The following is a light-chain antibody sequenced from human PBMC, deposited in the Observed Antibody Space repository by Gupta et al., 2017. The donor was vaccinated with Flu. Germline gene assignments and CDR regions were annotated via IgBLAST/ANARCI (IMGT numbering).Light chain of an antibody. J-gene: IGLJ1*01. CDR1: SSDIGAGND. CDR2: VNK. V-gene: IGLV1-40*01. CDR3: QSYDIGRNGPYV. Sequence: TITCTGSSSDIGAGNDVQCYHQLPGTAPNLLIYVNKNRRSGGPDRVSVSKSGTSASLAITGLQAAEEGDDYCQSYDIGRNGPYVFGTGTKVTVL.